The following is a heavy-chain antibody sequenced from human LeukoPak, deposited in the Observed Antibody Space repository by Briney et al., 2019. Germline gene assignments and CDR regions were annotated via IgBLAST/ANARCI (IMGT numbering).Heavy chain of an antibody. D-gene: IGHD3-3*01. Sequence: SHTLSLTCAISGDSVSSNSAAWSWIRLSPSRGLEWLGRTYYRSNWYNDYAVSVRSLITINPDTTKNLFSLQLNSVTPEDAAEYYCAPTVEPGEVFDLWGPGTRLTVSS. J-gene: IGHJ3*01. V-gene: IGHV6-1*01. CDR2: TYYRSNWYN. CDR3: APTVEPGEVFDL. CDR1: GDSVSSNSAA.